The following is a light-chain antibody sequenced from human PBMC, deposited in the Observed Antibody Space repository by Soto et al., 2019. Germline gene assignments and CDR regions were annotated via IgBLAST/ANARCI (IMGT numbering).Light chain of an antibody. CDR2: DAS. J-gene: IGKJ1*01. Sequence: DIQMTQFPSTLSASVGDRVTITCRASQSISSWLAWYQQKPGKAPKLLIYDASSLESGVPSRFSGSGSGTEFTLTISSLQPDDFPTYYCQHYHSYSWTLGQGTKVDIK. V-gene: IGKV1-5*01. CDR3: QHYHSYSWT. CDR1: QSISSW.